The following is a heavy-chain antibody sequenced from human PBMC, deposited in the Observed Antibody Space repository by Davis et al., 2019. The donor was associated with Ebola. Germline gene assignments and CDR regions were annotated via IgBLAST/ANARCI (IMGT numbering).Heavy chain of an antibody. CDR1: GFTFHYYG. Sequence: PGGSLRLSCAASGFTFHYYGMHSVRQVPGKVLEWVAGINWNGASIAYADSVKDRFTISRDNTKKSLYLEMKSLRAGDMAFYFCAKGGLEVLRGWFDSWGQGTLVTVSS. V-gene: IGHV3-9*03. D-gene: IGHD1-1*01. J-gene: IGHJ5*01. CDR2: INWNGASI. CDR3: AKGGLEVLRGWFDS.